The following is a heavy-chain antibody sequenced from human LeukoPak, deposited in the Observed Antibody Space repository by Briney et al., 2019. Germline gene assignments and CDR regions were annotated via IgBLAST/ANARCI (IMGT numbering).Heavy chain of an antibody. CDR2: IYHSGST. Sequence: PSETLSLTCAVSGGSISSGGYSWSWIRQPPGKGLEWIGYIYHSGSTYYNPSLKSRVTISVDRSKNQFSLKLSSVTAADTAVYYCARGGPGALDYWGQGTLVTVSS. D-gene: IGHD7-27*01. CDR1: GGSISSGGYS. V-gene: IGHV4-30-2*01. CDR3: ARGGPGALDY. J-gene: IGHJ4*02.